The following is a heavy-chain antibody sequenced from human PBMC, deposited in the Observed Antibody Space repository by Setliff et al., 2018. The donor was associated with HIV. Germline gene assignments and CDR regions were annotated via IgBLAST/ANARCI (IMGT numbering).Heavy chain of an antibody. CDR2: VIPIFGTA. V-gene: IGHV1-69*13. J-gene: IGHJ6*03. CDR3: AKGGYYDSTGYYYYYLYYLDE. D-gene: IGHD3-22*01. Sequence: GASVKVSFKASGDTLNSYAISWVRQAPGQGLEWMGGVIPIFGTANYAQKFQGRVTITADESTSTAYMELSSLRSEDTAVYYCAKGGYYDSTGYYYYYLYYLDEWGKGTTVTVSS. CDR1: GDTLNSYA.